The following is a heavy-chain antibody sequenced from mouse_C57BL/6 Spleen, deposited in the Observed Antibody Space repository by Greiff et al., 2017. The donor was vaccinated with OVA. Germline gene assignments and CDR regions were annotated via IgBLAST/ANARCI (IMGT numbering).Heavy chain of an antibody. Sequence: QVQLQQPGAELVRPGSSVKLSCKASGYTFTSYWMHWVKQRPIQGLEWIGNIDPSDSETHYNQKFKDKATLTVDKSSSTAYMQLSSLTSEDSAVYYGARSGYDYGYAMDYWGQGTSVTVSS. CDR3: ARSGYDYGYAMDY. CDR1: GYTFTSYW. CDR2: IDPSDSET. V-gene: IGHV1-52*01. J-gene: IGHJ4*01. D-gene: IGHD2-4*01.